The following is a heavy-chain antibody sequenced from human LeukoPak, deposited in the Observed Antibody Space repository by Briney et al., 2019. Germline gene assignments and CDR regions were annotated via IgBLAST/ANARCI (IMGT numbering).Heavy chain of an antibody. CDR2: IYSSGNT. CDR3: ARRKAATFGMDV. J-gene: IGHJ6*02. CDR1: GGSISSYF. D-gene: IGHD6-13*01. Sequence: PSETLSLTCTVSGGSISSYFWSWIRQPAGKGLEWIGRIYSSGNTNYNPSLKSRVTMSVDTSKNQFSLQLNSVTPEDTAVYYCARRKAATFGMDVWGQGTTVTVSS. V-gene: IGHV4-4*07.